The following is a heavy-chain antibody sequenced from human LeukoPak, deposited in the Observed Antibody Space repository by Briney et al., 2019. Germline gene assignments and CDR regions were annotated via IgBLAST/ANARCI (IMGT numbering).Heavy chain of an antibody. CDR3: ARTVGATAFDY. J-gene: IGHJ4*02. V-gene: IGHV3-33*01. CDR2: IWYDGSNK. Sequence: GGSLRLSCAASGFTFSSYGMHWVRQAPGKGLEWVAVIWYDGSNKYYADSVKGRFTISRDNSKNTLYLQMNSLRAEDMAVYYCARTVGATAFDYWGQGTLVTVSS. D-gene: IGHD1-26*01. CDR1: GFTFSSYG.